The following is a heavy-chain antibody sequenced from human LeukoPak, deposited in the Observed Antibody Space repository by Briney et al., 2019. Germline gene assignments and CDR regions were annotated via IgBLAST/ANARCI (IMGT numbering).Heavy chain of an antibody. CDR3: ASDGGPFDH. CDR1: GIMFSGYW. J-gene: IGHJ4*02. D-gene: IGHD3-16*01. CDR2: IKQHGTEK. V-gene: IGHV3-7*01. Sequence: PGGSLRLSCTASGIMFSGYWMSWVCQAPGKGLEWVANIKQHGTEKYYVDSVKGRFTISRDDAKKSVYLQMNSLRVEDTAVYYCASDGGPFDHWGQGILVTVAS.